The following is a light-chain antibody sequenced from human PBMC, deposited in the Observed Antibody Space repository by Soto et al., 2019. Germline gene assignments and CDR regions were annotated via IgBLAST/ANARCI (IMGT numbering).Light chain of an antibody. CDR1: QSLLHSNGFNY. J-gene: IGKJ1*01. CDR2: MAS. CDR3: MQAVQTPWS. V-gene: IGKV2-28*01. Sequence: EIVVTQSPLSLPVILGESASISCRSSQSLLHSNGFNYLDWYLQRPGQSPQLLIYMASSRASGVPDRFSGSGSGTDFTLTITRVEAEDVGIYYCMQAVQTPWSFGQGTKVEI.